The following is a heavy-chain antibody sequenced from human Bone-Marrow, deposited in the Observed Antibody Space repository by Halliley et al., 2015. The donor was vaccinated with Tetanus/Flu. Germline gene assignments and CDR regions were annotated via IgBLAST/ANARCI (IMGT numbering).Heavy chain of an antibody. D-gene: IGHD3-10*01. CDR3: ARAPPVLGMLFYSGMHV. J-gene: IGHJ6*01. V-gene: IGHV5-51*01. CDR2: YPGDSET. Sequence: YPGDSETKYSPSFQGQVTISADKSISTAYLQWSSLKASDAAMYYCARAPPVLGMLFYSGMHVWGQGTTVAVSS.